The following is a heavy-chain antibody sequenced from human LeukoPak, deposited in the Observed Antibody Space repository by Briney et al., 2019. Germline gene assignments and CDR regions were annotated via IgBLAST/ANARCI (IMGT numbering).Heavy chain of an antibody. CDR2: INPNSGGT. CDR3: ARGVMITFGGVRPGFY. CDR1: GYTFTGYY. Sequence: GASVKVSCKASGYTFTGYYMHWVRQAPGQGLEWVGRINPNSGGTNYAQKFQGRVTMTRDTSISTAYMELSRLRSDDTAVYYCARGVMITFGGVRPGFYWGQGTLVTVSS. D-gene: IGHD3-16*01. J-gene: IGHJ4*02. V-gene: IGHV1-2*06.